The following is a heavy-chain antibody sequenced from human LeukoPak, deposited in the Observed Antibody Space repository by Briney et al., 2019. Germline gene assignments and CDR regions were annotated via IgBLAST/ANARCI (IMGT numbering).Heavy chain of an antibody. CDR1: GYTFTNYG. CDR2: ISAYNGNT. V-gene: IGHV1-18*01. D-gene: IGHD2-8*01. CDR3: ARDPCANGVCYFDF. J-gene: IGHJ4*02. Sequence: ASVKVSCKASGYTFTNYGISWVRQAPGQGLEWMGWISAYNGNTNYAQKLQGRVTMTTDTSTSTAYMELTSLRSDDTAVYYCARDPCANGVCYFDFWGQGTLVTVSS.